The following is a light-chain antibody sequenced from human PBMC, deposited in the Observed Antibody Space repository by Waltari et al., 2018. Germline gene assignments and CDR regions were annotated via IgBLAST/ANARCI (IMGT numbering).Light chain of an antibody. V-gene: IGLV1-44*01. J-gene: IGLJ3*02. CDR2: SNS. CDR3: AAWDDSLNGWV. CDR1: SSNIGSNT. Sequence: HSVLTQPPSASETPGQRVTIPCSGSSSNIGSNTVNWYQQLPGTAPKLLIYSNSHRPSGVPDRFSGSKSGTSASLAISGLQSEDEADYYCAAWDDSLNGWVFGGGTKLTVL.